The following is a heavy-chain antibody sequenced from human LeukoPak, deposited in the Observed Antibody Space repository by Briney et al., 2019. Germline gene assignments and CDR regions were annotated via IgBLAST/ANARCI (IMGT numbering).Heavy chain of an antibody. J-gene: IGHJ4*02. D-gene: IGHD3-22*01. Sequence: GGSLRLSCAASGFTLSGSAMHWVRQASGKGLEWVGRIRSKANSYATAYAASVKGRFTISRDDSKNTAYLQMNSLKTEDTAVYYCTRRPDYYDSSGYENWGQGTLVTVSS. V-gene: IGHV3-73*01. CDR1: GFTLSGSA. CDR2: IRSKANSYAT. CDR3: TRRPDYYDSSGYEN.